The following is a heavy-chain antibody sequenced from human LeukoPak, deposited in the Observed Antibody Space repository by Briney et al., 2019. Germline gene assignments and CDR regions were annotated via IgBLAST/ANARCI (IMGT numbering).Heavy chain of an antibody. D-gene: IGHD2-15*01. CDR1: GFTFDDYG. Sequence: GSLRLSCAASGFTFDDYGMSRVRQAPGKGLEWVSGINWNGGSTGYADSVKGRFTLSRDNAKNSLYLQMNSLRAEDTAIYYCTKEYCSGGSCFYYYYMDVWGKGTTVTVSS. CDR3: TKEYCSGGSCFYYYYMDV. J-gene: IGHJ6*03. V-gene: IGHV3-20*04. CDR2: INWNGGST.